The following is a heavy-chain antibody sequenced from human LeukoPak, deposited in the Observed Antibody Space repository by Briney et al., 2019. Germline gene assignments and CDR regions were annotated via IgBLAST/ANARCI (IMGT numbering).Heavy chain of an antibody. V-gene: IGHV1-8*01. CDR3: ARERTTVTTSSYFDY. CDR1: GYTFTSYG. D-gene: IGHD4-17*01. Sequence: ASVKVSCKASGYTFTSYGINWVRQATGQGLEWTGWMNPNSGNAGYAQKFQGRVTMTRDTSTSTVYMELSSLRSEDTAVYYCARERTTVTTSSYFDYWGQGTLVTVSS. CDR2: MNPNSGNA. J-gene: IGHJ4*02.